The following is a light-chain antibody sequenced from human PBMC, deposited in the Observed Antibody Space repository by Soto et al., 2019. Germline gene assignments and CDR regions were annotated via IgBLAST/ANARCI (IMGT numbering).Light chain of an antibody. CDR3: QVWDDSSDHKV. CDR1: NIGYKS. Sequence: SYVLTQSPSVSVAPGQTARVTCGGNNIGYKSVHWYQQKAGQAPVLVVFDDSDRPSGIPERFSGSNSGNTATLTISRVEAGDEADYYCQVWDDSSDHKVFGGGTKVTVL. J-gene: IGLJ3*02. V-gene: IGLV3-21*02. CDR2: DDS.